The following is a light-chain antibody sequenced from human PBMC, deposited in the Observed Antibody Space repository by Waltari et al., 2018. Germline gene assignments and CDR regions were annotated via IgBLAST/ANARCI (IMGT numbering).Light chain of an antibody. CDR3: QMYVRLPVT. V-gene: IGKV3-20*01. J-gene: IGKJ1*01. Sequence: EIVLTQSPGTLSLSQGERATLSCRASQSVGRYLAWYKQQHGQAPRLLIYDASTRATGIPDRFSGGGSGTDFSLTISRLEPEDFVVYYCQMYVRLPVTFGQGTKVEI. CDR1: QSVGRY. CDR2: DAS.